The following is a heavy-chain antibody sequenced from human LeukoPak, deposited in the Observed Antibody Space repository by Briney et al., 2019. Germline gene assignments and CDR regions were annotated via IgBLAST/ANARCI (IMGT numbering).Heavy chain of an antibody. J-gene: IGHJ4*02. CDR3: ARVQVSDDNWGFFDY. CDR2: INPNSGGS. V-gene: IGHV1-2*02. D-gene: IGHD1-1*01. CDR1: GYTFPANY. Sequence: ASVKVSCKASGYTFPANYMHWVRQAPGQGLEWMGWINPNSGGSNCAQKFQGRVTMTRETSISTAYMELSRLSSDDTAVYYCARVQVSDDNWGFFDYWGQGTLVTVSS.